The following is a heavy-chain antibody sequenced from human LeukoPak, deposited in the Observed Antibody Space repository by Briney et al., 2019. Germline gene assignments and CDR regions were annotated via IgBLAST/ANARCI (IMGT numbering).Heavy chain of an antibody. J-gene: IGHJ4*02. CDR3: ARVQVSDDNWGFFDY. CDR2: INPNSGGS. V-gene: IGHV1-2*02. D-gene: IGHD1-1*01. CDR1: GYTFPANY. Sequence: ASVKVSCKASGYTFPANYMHWVRQAPGQGLEWMGWINPNSGGSNCAQKFQGRVTMTRETSISTAYMELSRLSSDDTAVYYCARVQVSDDNWGFFDYWGQGTLVTVSS.